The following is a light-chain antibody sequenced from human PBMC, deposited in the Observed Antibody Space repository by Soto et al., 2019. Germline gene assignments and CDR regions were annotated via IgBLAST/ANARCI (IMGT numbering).Light chain of an antibody. CDR1: QSISSW. CDR3: QQYNSYSP. CDR2: DAS. V-gene: IGKV1-5*01. J-gene: IGKJ2*01. Sequence: DIQMTQSPSTLSASVGDRVTITCRASQSISSWLAWYQQKPGKAPKLLIYDASSLESGVPSRFSGSGSGTEFTLTISTLQHDDFATYYCQQYNSYSPFGQGTKREIK.